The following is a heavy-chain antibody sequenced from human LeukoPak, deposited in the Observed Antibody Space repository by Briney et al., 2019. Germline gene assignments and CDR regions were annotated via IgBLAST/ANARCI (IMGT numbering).Heavy chain of an antibody. CDR2: IYHSGNT. CDR1: GGSISSSNW. Sequence: SETLSLTCAVSGGSISSSNWWSWVRQPPGKGLEWIGEIYHSGNTNYNPSLKSRVTISVDKSKNQFSLKLSSVTAADTAVYYCASSILVPAAIRAFDIWGQGTMVTVSS. V-gene: IGHV4-4*02. CDR3: ASSILVPAAIRAFDI. D-gene: IGHD2-2*02. J-gene: IGHJ3*02.